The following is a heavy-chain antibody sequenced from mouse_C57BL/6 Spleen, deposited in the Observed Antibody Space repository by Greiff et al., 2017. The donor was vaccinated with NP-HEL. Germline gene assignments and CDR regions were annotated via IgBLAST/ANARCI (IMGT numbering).Heavy chain of an antibody. J-gene: IGHJ1*03. D-gene: IGHD1-1*01. CDR1: GYTFTDYY. CDR2: INPNNGGT. V-gene: IGHV1-26*01. CDR3: ARSYYDGSSYDWYFDV. Sequence: EVQLQQSGPELVKPGASVKISCKASGYTFTDYYMNWVKQSHGKSLEWIGDINPNNGGTSYNQKFKGKATLTVDKSSSTAYMELRSLTSEDSAVYYCARSYYDGSSYDWYFDVWGTGTTVTVSS.